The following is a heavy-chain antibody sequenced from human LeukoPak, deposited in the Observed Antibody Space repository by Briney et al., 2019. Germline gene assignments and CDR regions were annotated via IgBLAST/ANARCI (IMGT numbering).Heavy chain of an antibody. CDR1: GGSISSGSYY. J-gene: IGHJ5*02. V-gene: IGHV4-61*02. CDR2: IYTSGST. D-gene: IGHD6-6*01. Sequence: PSETLSLTCTVSGGSISSGSYYWSWIRQPAGKGLEWIGRIYTSGSTNYNPSLKSRVTMSVDTSKNQFSLKLSSVTAADTAVYYCARDQQYSSSSERNWFDPWGQGTLVTVSS. CDR3: ARDQQYSSSSERNWFDP.